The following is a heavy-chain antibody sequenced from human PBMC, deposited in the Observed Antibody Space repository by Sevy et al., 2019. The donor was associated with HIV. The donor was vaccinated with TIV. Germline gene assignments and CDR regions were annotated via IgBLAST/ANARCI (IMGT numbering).Heavy chain of an antibody. Sequence: GGSLRLSCAPSGFTLSGYWMHWVRQAPGKGLEWVSYMNSDGTVIKYADFVKGRFIMSRDKAKNTLVLQMNSLTVADTALYYCVRGTSGWYGVDFWGQGTLVTVSS. V-gene: IGHV3-74*01. J-gene: IGHJ4*02. D-gene: IGHD6-19*01. CDR2: MNSDGTVI. CDR3: VRGTSGWYGVDF. CDR1: GFTLSGYW.